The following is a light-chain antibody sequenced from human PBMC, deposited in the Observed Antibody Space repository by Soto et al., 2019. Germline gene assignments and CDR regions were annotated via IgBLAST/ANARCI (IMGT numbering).Light chain of an antibody. Sequence: EIVMTQSPATLSVSPGERPTLSCRASQSVSSNLAWYPQKPGQPPRLLIYGASTRATGIPARFSGSGSGTEFTLTISSPQSEDFAVYYCQQYNNWPLTFGGGTKVEIK. J-gene: IGKJ4*01. CDR1: QSVSSN. CDR3: QQYNNWPLT. CDR2: GAS. V-gene: IGKV3-15*01.